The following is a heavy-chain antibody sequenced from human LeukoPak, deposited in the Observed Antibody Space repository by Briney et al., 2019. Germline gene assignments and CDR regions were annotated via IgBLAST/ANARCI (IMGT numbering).Heavy chain of an antibody. CDR2: ISAYNGNT. J-gene: IGHJ3*02. Sequence: GSSVKVSCKASGYTFTSYGISWVRQAPGQGLEWMGWISAYNGNTNYAQKLQGRVTMTTDTSTSTAYMELRSLRSDDTAVYYCARDVLQQLLYDAFDIWGQGTMVTVSS. CDR3: ARDVLQQLLYDAFDI. CDR1: GYTFTSYG. V-gene: IGHV1-18*01. D-gene: IGHD6-13*01.